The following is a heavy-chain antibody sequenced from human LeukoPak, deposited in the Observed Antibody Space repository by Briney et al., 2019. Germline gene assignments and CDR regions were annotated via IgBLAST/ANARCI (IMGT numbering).Heavy chain of an antibody. J-gene: IGHJ5*02. CDR2: IGPDGSDK. V-gene: IGHV3-7*01. Sequence: GGSLRLSCAASGFTFNSNWMRWFRQPPGQGLEWVSTIGPDGSDKFHVHSVKGRFTISRDNSKNSLSLQINSLRGEDTAVYYCARCTSSRGSDLWGQGTLVTVSA. CDR1: GFTFNSNW. CDR3: ARCTSSRGSDL. D-gene: IGHD2-8*01.